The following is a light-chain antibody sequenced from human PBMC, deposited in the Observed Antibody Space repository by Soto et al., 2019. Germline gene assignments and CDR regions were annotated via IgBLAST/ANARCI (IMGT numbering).Light chain of an antibody. CDR1: QNIFDF. CDR2: AAS. Sequence: DIQMTQSPSTLSASVGDRVTITCRASQNIFDFLNWYQQKPGKAPKLLIYAASSLQSGVPSRFSGSGSRTDFTLTISSLQPEDFATYYCQQTYNTPQTFGQGTKVYI. CDR3: QQTYNTPQT. J-gene: IGKJ1*01. V-gene: IGKV1-39*01.